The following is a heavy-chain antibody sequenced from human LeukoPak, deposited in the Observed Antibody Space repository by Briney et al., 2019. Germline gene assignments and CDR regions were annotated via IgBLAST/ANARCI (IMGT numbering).Heavy chain of an antibody. CDR2: FDPEDPEDGEA. CDR3: TTGKIYCSSCSDDY. D-gene: IGHD6-13*01. V-gene: IGHV1-24*01. J-gene: IGHJ4*02. CDR1: EYTLTELS. Sequence: GASVKVSCKVSEYTLTELSMHWVRQAPGKGLEWMGGFDPEDPEDGEAIYAQKFQGRVTMTEDTSTDTAYMELSSLRSEDTAVYYCTTGKIYCSSCSDDYWGQGTLVTVSS.